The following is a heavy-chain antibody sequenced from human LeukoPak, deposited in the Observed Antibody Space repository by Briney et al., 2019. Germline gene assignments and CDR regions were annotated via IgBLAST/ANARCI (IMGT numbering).Heavy chain of an antibody. V-gene: IGHV4-59*12. CDR1: GGSISSYY. CDR3: AGGRITIFGVVIIPDWFDP. Sequence: PSETLSLTCTVSGGSISSYYWSWIRQPPGKGLEWIGYIYYSGSTNYNPSLKSRVTISVDTSKNQFSLKLSSVTAADTAVYYCAGGRITIFGVVIIPDWFDPWGQGTLVTVSS. J-gene: IGHJ5*02. CDR2: IYYSGST. D-gene: IGHD3-3*01.